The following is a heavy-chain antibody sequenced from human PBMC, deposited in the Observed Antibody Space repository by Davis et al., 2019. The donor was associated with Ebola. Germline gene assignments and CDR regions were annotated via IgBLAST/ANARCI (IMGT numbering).Heavy chain of an antibody. CDR3: AKDLRAVEWSEGMDV. D-gene: IGHD3-3*01. Sequence: PGGSLRLSCAASGFTFSSYWMSWVRQAPGKGLEWVANIKQDGSEKYYVDSVKGRFTISRDNAKNSLYLQMNSLRAEDTALYYCAKDLRAVEWSEGMDVWGQGTTGTVSS. CDR1: GFTFSSYW. V-gene: IGHV3-7*03. J-gene: IGHJ6*02. CDR2: IKQDGSEK.